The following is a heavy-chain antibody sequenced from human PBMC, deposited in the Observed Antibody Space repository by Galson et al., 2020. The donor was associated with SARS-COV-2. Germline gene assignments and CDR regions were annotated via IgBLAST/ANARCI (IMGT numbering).Heavy chain of an antibody. CDR2: IYYSGST. J-gene: IGHJ4*02. CDR1: GGSISSGGYY. Sequence: SETLSLTCTVSGGSISSGGYYWSWIRQHPGKGLEWIGYIYYSGSTYYNPSLKSRVTISVDTSKNQFSLKLSSVTAADTAVYYCASSGVVPAAPDYWGQGTLVTVSS. V-gene: IGHV4-31*03. D-gene: IGHD2-2*01. CDR3: ASSGVVPAAPDY.